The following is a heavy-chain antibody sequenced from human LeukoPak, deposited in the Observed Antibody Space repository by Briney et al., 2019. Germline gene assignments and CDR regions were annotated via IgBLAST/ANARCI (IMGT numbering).Heavy chain of an antibody. J-gene: IGHJ4*02. D-gene: IGHD2-15*01. CDR1: GFTFSSYS. Sequence: PGGSLRLSCAASGFTFSSYSMNWVRQAPGKGLEWVSSISSSSSYIYYADSVKGRFTISRDNAKNSLYLQMNSLRAEDTAVYYCARALEPRGGSYYDYWGQGALVTVSS. CDR3: ARALEPRGGSYYDY. V-gene: IGHV3-21*01. CDR2: ISSSSSYI.